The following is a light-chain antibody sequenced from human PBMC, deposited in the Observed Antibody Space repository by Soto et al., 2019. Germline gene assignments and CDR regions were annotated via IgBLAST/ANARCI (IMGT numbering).Light chain of an antibody. J-gene: IGKJ2*01. CDR3: QQRGSWRT. CDR1: QSVSSY. Sequence: EIVLTQSPATLSLSPGERATLSCRASQSVSSYLAWYQHKPGQPPRLLIYGASNRATGIPARFSGSGSGTEFTLTISSLEPEDFAVYYCQQRGSWRTFGQGTKLEIK. CDR2: GAS. V-gene: IGKV3-11*01.